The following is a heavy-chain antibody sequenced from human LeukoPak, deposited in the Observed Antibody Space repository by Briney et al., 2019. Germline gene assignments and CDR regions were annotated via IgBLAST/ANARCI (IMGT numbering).Heavy chain of an antibody. V-gene: IGHV7-4-1*02. J-gene: IGHJ4*02. CDR1: GYTFTSYA. CDR2: INTNTGNP. CDR3: ASDFYSSDFCDGYG. D-gene: IGHD6-19*01. Sequence: ASVKVSCKASGYTFTSYAMNWVRQAPGQGLEWMGWINTNTGNPTYAQGFTGRFVFSLDTSVSTAYLQISSLKAEDTAVYYCASDFYSSDFCDGYGWVQATLVTDSS.